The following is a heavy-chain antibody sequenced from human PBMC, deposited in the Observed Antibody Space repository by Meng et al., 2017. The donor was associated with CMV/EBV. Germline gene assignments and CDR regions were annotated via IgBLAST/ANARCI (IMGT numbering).Heavy chain of an antibody. J-gene: IGHJ5*02. V-gene: IGHV3-21*01. CDR2: ISSSSSYI. D-gene: IGHD7-27*01. CDR3: ARESTGDWFDP. CDR1: GFTFSSYS. Sequence: VQLVESGGGLVKPGGALRLSCAASGFTFSSYSMNWVRQAPGKGLEWVSSISSSSSYIYYADSVKGRFTIPRDNAKNSLYLQMNSLRAEDTAVYYCARESTGDWFDPWGQGTLVTVSS.